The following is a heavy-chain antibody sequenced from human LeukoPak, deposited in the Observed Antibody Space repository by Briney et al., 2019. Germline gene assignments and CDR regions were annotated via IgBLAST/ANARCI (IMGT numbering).Heavy chain of an antibody. CDR3: ATDFYRGRQFDY. J-gene: IGHJ4*02. D-gene: IGHD2/OR15-2a*01. CDR2: FDPEDVET. Sequence: ASVKVSCKVSGNTFTDLSMNWVRRAPGKGLEWMGGFDPEDVETIYAQKFQGRVTMTEDTSTATAYMDLSSLRPDDTAVYYCATDFYRGRQFDYWGQGTLVTVSS. V-gene: IGHV1-24*01. CDR1: GNTFTDLS.